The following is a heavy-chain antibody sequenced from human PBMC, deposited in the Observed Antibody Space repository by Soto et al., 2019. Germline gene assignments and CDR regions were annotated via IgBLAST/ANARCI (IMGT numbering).Heavy chain of an antibody. D-gene: IGHD2-15*01. J-gene: IGHJ3*02. V-gene: IGHV3-30-3*01. CDR1: GFTFSRYA. CDR2: ISYDGSNK. CDR3: ARDTLVVAATAFDI. Sequence: QVQLVESGGGVVQPGRSLRLSCAASGFTFSRYAMQWVRQAPGKGLEWVAVISYDGSNKYYADSVKGRFTISRDNSKNTLYLQMNSLRAEDTAVYYCARDTLVVAATAFDIWGQGTMVTVSS.